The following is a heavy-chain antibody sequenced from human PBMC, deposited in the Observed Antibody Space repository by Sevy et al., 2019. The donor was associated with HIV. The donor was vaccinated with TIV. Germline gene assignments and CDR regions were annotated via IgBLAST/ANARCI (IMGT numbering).Heavy chain of an antibody. J-gene: IGHJ3*02. Sequence: SENLSLTCTVSGASIRDSSYYWAWIRQPPGKGLEWIGNIYSYGETYYNSSLKSRVTISVDTSKNQFSLSLTSVTAADTPSYFCARSMEQQLDAFDIWGQGTMVTVSS. CDR1: GASIRDSSYY. CDR2: IYSYGET. CDR3: ARSMEQQLDAFDI. D-gene: IGHD6-13*01. V-gene: IGHV4-39*01.